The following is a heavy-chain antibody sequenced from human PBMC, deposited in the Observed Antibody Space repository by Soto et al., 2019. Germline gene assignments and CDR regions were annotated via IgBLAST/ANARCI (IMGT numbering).Heavy chain of an antibody. V-gene: IGHV1-3*01. CDR3: ARNTGYSSSWANLPSYYFAY. CDR2: INAGNGNT. D-gene: IGHD6-13*01. CDR1: GYTFTSYA. J-gene: IGHJ4*02. Sequence: QVQLVQSGAEVKKPGASVKVSCKASGYTFTSYAMHWVRQAPGQRLEWMGWINAGNGNTKYSQKFQGRVTITRDTSERTDYMELSSLRSEDTAVYYCARNTGYSSSWANLPSYYFAYWGQGTLVTVSS.